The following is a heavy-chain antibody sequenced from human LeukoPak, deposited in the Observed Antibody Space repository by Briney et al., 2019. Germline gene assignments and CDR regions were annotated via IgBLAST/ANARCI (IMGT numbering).Heavy chain of an antibody. Sequence: PSETLSLTCTVSGYSISSGYYWGWIRQPPGKGLEWIGSIYYSGSTYYNPSLKSRVTISVDTSKNQFSLKLSSVAAADTAVYYCARDRSSLEWLPVPEGDWFDPWGQGTLVTVSS. D-gene: IGHD3-3*01. CDR1: GYSISSGYY. CDR2: IYYSGST. J-gene: IGHJ5*02. V-gene: IGHV4-38-2*02. CDR3: ARDRSSLEWLPVPEGDWFDP.